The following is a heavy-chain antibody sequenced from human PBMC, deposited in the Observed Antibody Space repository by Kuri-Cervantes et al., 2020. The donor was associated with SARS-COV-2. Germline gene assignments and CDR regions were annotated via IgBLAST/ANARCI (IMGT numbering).Heavy chain of an antibody. CDR1: GYSTSSGYY. Sequence: SETLSLTCAVSGYSTSSGYYWGWIRQPPGKGLEWIGSIYYSGSTYYNPSLKSRVTISVDTSKNQFSLKLSSVTAADTAVYYCAASDYDFWSRGHNWFDPWGQGTLVTVSS. V-gene: IGHV4-38-2*01. CDR3: AASDYDFWSRGHNWFDP. J-gene: IGHJ5*02. D-gene: IGHD3-3*01. CDR2: IYYSGST.